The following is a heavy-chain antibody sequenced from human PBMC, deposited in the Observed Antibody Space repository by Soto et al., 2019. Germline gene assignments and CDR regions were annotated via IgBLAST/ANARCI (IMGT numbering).Heavy chain of an antibody. V-gene: IGHV4-30-4*01. CDR3: ARGGRRTSHNPYYFDS. J-gene: IGHJ4*02. CDR1: GGSISSGDYY. CDR2: IYYSGNT. D-gene: IGHD2-2*01. Sequence: SETLSLTCPVSGGSISSGDYYWSWIRQPPGKGLEWIGYIYYSGNTYYSPSLRSRVTISVDTSTNQFSLKLTSVTAADTAVYYCARGGRRTSHNPYYFDSWGQGTLVTVSS.